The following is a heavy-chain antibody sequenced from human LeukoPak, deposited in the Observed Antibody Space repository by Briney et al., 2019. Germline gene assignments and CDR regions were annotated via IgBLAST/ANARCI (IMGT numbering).Heavy chain of an antibody. V-gene: IGHV3-30*18. CDR2: ISYDGSNK. D-gene: IGHD2-2*01. Sequence: GGSLRLSCAASGFTFSSYGMHWVRQAPGKGPEWVAVISYDGSNKYYADSVKGRFTISRDNSKNTLYLQMNSLRAEDTAVYYCAKQVPAAYNYYYYYGMDVWGKGTTVTVSS. CDR1: GFTFSSYG. J-gene: IGHJ6*04. CDR3: AKQVPAAYNYYYYYGMDV.